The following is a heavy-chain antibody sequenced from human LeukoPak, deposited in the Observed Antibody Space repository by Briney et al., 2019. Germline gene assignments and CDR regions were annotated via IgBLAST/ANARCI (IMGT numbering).Heavy chain of an antibody. J-gene: IGHJ6*03. D-gene: IGHD1-1*01. Sequence: PGGSLRLSCGASGFTFSSYSMNWVRQAQGRGLEWVSYISRGSGTIYYADSVKGRFTISRDSAKNSLYLQMNSLRAEDTAVYYCARDSVQDSYYYYMDVWGKGTTVTVSS. CDR3: ARDSVQDSYYYYMDV. V-gene: IGHV3-48*01. CDR1: GFTFSSYS. CDR2: ISRGSGTI.